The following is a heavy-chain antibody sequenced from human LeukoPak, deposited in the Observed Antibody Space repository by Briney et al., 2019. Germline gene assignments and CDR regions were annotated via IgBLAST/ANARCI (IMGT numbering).Heavy chain of an antibody. CDR2: IYDSEIT. CDR3: ARQAYSSGWYPAAY. CDR1: GGSISSSY. D-gene: IGHD6-19*01. Sequence: PSETLSLTCTVSGGSISSSYWSWIRQPPGKGLEWIASIYDSEITKYNPSLRSRATISSDTSKNQFSLKLSSVTAADTAVYYCARQAYSSGWYPAAYWGQGTLVTVSS. V-gene: IGHV4-59*08. J-gene: IGHJ4*02.